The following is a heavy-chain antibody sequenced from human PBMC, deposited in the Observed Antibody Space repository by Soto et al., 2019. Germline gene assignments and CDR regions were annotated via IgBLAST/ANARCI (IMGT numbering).Heavy chain of an antibody. CDR2: INPSGGST. V-gene: IGHV1-46*03. CDR3: ARDGVYGSSGYYAPFDY. J-gene: IGHJ4*02. Sequence: ASVKVSCKASGYTFTSYYMHWVRHAPGQGLEWMGIINPSGGSTSYAQKFQGRVTMTRDTSTSTVYMELSSLRSEDTAVYYCARDGVYGSSGYYAPFDYGGQGTLVTVSS. D-gene: IGHD3-22*01. CDR1: GYTFTSYY.